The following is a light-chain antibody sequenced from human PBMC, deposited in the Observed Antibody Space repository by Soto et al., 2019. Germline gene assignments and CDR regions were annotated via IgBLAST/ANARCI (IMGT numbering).Light chain of an antibody. J-gene: IGKJ4*01. CDR2: GAS. CDR3: QQYGSSPLT. Sequence: EIVLTQSPGTLSLSPGERATLSCRASQSFGSSYLAWYQQKPGQAPRVLMYGASNRATGIPDRFSGSGSGTDFTLTISRLEPEDFAVYYCQQYGSSPLTFGGGTKVDIK. CDR1: QSFGSSY. V-gene: IGKV3-20*01.